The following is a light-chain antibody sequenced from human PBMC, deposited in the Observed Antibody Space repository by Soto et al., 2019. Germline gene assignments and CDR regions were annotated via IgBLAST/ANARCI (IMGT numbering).Light chain of an antibody. CDR3: CAYSTSGTHV. CDR1: SSDVGSYDY. J-gene: IGLJ1*01. CDR2: DVN. Sequence: SVLTQPASVSGSPGQSITFSCTGTSSDVGSYDYVSWHQQHPGKAPKLIIYDVNNRPSGVPSRFSGSKSGNTASLIISGLQTEDEADYYCCAYSTSGTHVFGTGTKLTVL. V-gene: IGLV2-14*03.